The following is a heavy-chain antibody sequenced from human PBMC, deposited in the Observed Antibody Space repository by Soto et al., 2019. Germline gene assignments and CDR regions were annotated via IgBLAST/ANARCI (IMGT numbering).Heavy chain of an antibody. CDR1: GFTFSSYA. CDR2: ISGSGGST. D-gene: IGHD1-26*01. V-gene: IGHV3-23*01. Sequence: GGSLRLSCAASGFTFSSYAMSWVRQAPGKGLEWVSAISGSGGSTYYADSVKGRFTISRDNSKNTLYLQMNSLRAEDTAVYYCAKDRGIEASLIPLWAFDIWGQGTMVTVSS. CDR3: AKDRGIEASLIPLWAFDI. J-gene: IGHJ3*02.